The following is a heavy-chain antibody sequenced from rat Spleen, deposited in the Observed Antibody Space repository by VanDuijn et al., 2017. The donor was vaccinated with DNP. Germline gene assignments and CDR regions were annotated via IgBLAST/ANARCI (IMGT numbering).Heavy chain of an antibody. CDR2: ITNSGGSI. Sequence: EVQLVESGGGLVQPGRSLKLSCAASGFTFSDYGMAWVRQAPTKGLEWVASITNSGGSIYYRDSVKGRFTISRDNAKSTLYLQMDSLRSEDTATYYCAGRPPPTRGPFDYWGQGVMVTVSS. J-gene: IGHJ2*01. D-gene: IGHD1-4*01. V-gene: IGHV5S13*01. CDR3: AGRPPPTRGPFDY. CDR1: GFTFSDYG.